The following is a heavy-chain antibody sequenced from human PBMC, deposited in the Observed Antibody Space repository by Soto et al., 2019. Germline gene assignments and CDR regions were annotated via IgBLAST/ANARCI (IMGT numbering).Heavy chain of an antibody. D-gene: IGHD1-26*01. CDR2: ISYDGSNK. Sequence: GGSLRLSCVASGFTFSSYGMHWVRQAPGKGLEWVAVISYDGSNKYYADSVKGRFTISRDNSKNTLYLQMNSLRAEDTAVYFCARDQAWELPTTVPHDAFDIWGQGTMVTVSS. CDR3: ARDQAWELPTTVPHDAFDI. J-gene: IGHJ3*02. CDR1: GFTFSSYG. V-gene: IGHV3-30*03.